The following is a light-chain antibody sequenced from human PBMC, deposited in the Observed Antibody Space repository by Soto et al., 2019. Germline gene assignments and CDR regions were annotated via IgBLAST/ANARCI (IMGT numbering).Light chain of an antibody. J-gene: IGLJ1*01. CDR1: SSDVGAYNF. Sequence: SVLTQPASVSGSPGQSITISCTGSSSDVGAYNFVSWYQHHPGKAPKLILYEVTTHPSGVSSRFSGSKSGNTASLTISGLQADDEANYYCSSYTSSNTPDVFGTGTKVTVL. CDR3: SSYTSSNTPDV. V-gene: IGLV2-14*01. CDR2: EVT.